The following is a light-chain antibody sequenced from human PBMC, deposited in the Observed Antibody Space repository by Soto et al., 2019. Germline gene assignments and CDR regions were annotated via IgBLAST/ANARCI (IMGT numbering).Light chain of an antibody. CDR2: DAS. Sequence: EIVLTQSPATLSLSPGERATLSCRASQGVSSYLAWYQQKPGQAPRLLIYDASNRATGIPARFSGSGPGTDFPLTISSLEPEDFAVYYCQQRSNWHSITFGQGTRREIK. CDR1: QGVSSY. CDR3: QQRSNWHSIT. V-gene: IGKV3D-11*01. J-gene: IGKJ5*01.